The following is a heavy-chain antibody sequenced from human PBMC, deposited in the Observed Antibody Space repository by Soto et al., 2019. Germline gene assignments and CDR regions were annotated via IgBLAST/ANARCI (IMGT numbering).Heavy chain of an antibody. CDR2: MNPNSGNT. CDR3: ARVGPSIAARRGAFDI. Sequence: GSGKVSGKASGYTFTSYDMDSVRHAIGQGLEWMGWMNPNSGNTGYAQKFQGRVTMTRNTSITTAYMEMSSLRSEDTAVYYCARVGPSIAARRGAFDIWGQGTMMTV. V-gene: IGHV1-8*01. J-gene: IGHJ3*02. D-gene: IGHD6-6*01. CDR1: GYTFTSYD.